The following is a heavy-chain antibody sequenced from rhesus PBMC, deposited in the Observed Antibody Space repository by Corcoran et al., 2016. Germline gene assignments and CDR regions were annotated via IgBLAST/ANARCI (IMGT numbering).Heavy chain of an antibody. CDR2: VEPVYGEI. CDR1: GYTFTELS. Sequence: EVQLVQSGAEVKKPGASVKVSCQVSGYTFTELSMHWVRQAPGKGLEWMGGVEPVYGEIRNAEKFQGRVTMTEDTSTDTAYMELSSLRSEDTAVYYCARGTPFDYWGQGVLVTVSS. CDR3: ARGTPFDY. V-gene: IGHV1-156*01. J-gene: IGHJ4*01.